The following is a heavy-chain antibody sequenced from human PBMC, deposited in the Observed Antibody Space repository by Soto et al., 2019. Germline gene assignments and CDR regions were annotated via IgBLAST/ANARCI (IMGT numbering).Heavy chain of an antibody. Sequence: GGSLRLSCASSGFTFSSYGMTWVRRPPGKGLEWVSAISGSGAATYYADSVQGRFTISRDNSNNTLYLQMNSLRAEDTAVYSCAKVLYGVVTYFDYWGQGTLVTVSS. CDR2: ISGSGAAT. V-gene: IGHV3-23*01. CDR3: AKVLYGVVTYFDY. CDR1: GFTFSSYG. J-gene: IGHJ4*02. D-gene: IGHD3-3*01.